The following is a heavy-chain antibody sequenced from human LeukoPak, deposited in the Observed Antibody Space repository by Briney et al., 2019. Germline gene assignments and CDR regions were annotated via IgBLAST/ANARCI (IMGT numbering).Heavy chain of an antibody. D-gene: IGHD6-19*01. CDR3: ARAYSSGWQFDY. CDR2: ISSSSSYI. Sequence: GGSLTLSCAASGFTFSTYSMNWVRQAPGKGLEWVSSISSSSSYIYYADSVKGRFTISRDNAKNTLYLQMNSLRAEDTAVYYCARAYSSGWQFDYWGQGTLVTVSS. CDR1: GFTFSTYS. V-gene: IGHV3-21*01. J-gene: IGHJ4*02.